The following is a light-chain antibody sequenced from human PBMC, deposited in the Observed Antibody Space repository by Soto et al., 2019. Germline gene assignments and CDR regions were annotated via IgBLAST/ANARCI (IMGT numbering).Light chain of an antibody. CDR1: SSDVGGYTY. CDR3: SSYAGSNSPFV. V-gene: IGLV2-8*01. CDR2: EVS. J-gene: IGLJ1*01. Sequence: QSVLTQPPSASGSPGQSVTISCTGTSSDVGGYTYVSWYQQHPGKATKLMIFEVSKRPSGVPDRFSGSKSGNTASLTVSGLHADDEADYYCSSYAGSNSPFVFGSGTKVTVL.